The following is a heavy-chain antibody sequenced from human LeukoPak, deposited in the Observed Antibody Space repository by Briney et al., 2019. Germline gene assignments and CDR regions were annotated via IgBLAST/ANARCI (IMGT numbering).Heavy chain of an antibody. CDR2: INHNGST. V-gene: IGHV4-34*01. J-gene: IGHJ4*02. Sequence: SETLSLTCTVSGDSISGYYWSWIRQPPGKGLEWIGEINHNGSTNYNPSLKSRVTISVDTSKNQFSLKLSSVTAADTAVYYCARHAGYCSSTSCYPIFDYWGQGTLVTVSS. CDR1: GDSISGYY. D-gene: IGHD2-2*01. CDR3: ARHAGYCSSTSCYPIFDY.